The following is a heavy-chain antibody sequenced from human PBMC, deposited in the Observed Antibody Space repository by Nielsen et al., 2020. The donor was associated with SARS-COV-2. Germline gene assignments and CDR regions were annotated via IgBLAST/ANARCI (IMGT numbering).Heavy chain of an antibody. Sequence: GGSLRLSCAASGFTFSNYAMSWVRQAPGKGLEWVSAISGRGDSTYYADSVKGRFTISRDNARNSVYLQMNSLRAEDTAVYYCAREGRKLPLDYWGQGTLVTVSS. D-gene: IGHD5-24*01. J-gene: IGHJ4*02. CDR1: GFTFSNYA. CDR3: AREGRKLPLDY. CDR2: ISGRGDST. V-gene: IGHV3-23*01.